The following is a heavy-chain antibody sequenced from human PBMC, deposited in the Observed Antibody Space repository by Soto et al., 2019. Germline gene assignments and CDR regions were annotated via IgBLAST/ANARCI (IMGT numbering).Heavy chain of an antibody. J-gene: IGHJ5*02. D-gene: IGHD3-22*01. V-gene: IGHV4-39*01. Sequence: SETLSLTCTVSGGSINSSSYYWGWIRQRPGKGLEWIGSIYYSGSTYYNPSLKSRVTISVDTSKNQFSLKLSSVTAADTAVYYCARLGSNYYDSSGPNTWFDPWGKGTMVTV. CDR3: ARLGSNYYDSSGPNTWFDP. CDR2: IYYSGST. CDR1: GGSINSSSYY.